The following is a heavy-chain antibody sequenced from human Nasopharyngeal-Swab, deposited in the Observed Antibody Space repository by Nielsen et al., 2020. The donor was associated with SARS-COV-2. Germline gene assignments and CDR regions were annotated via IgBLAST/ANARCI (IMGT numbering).Heavy chain of an antibody. Sequence: SETLSLTCSVSAGSISTMYWTWIRQSPGKGLQWLGNLYKSGNTGTAHYNPSLKSRVTMFMDTSKNQFSLRLTSVTAADTAVYYCAKEGATGWFDPCGQGTLVTVSS. CDR2: LYKSGNTGTA. CDR3: AKEGATGWFDP. CDR1: AGSISTMY. V-gene: IGHV4-59*01. J-gene: IGHJ5*02.